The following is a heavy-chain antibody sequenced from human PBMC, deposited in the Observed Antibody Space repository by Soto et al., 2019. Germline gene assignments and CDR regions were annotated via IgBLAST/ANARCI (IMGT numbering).Heavy chain of an antibody. CDR2: INHSGRT. CDR1: GGSFSGYY. Sequence: QVQLQQWGAGLLKPSETLSLTCAVYGGSFSGYYWSWIRQPPGKGLEWIGEINHSGRTNYNPSLKSRVTISVDTSKNQFSLKLSSVTAADTAVYYCVATGVHLERRWFVPWGQGTLVTVSS. D-gene: IGHD1-1*01. CDR3: VATGVHLERRWFVP. V-gene: IGHV4-34*01. J-gene: IGHJ5*02.